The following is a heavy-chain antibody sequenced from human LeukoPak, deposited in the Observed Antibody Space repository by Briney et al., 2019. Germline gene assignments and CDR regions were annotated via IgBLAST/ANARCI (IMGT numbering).Heavy chain of an antibody. CDR1: GFAFSTYS. CDR3: ARDRGSTGYDLYDY. D-gene: IGHD5-12*01. CDR2: ITSSGGFI. Sequence: GGSLRLSCAASGFAFSTYSMNWVRQAPGKGLEWVSSITSSGGFIYYADSVKGRFTISRDNAKNSLYLQMNSLRADDTAVYYCARDRGSTGYDLYDYWGQGTLVTVSS. J-gene: IGHJ4*02. V-gene: IGHV3-21*01.